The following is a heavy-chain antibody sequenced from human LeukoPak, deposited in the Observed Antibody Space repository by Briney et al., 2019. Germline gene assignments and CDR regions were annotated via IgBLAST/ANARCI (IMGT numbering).Heavy chain of an antibody. J-gene: IGHJ3*02. Sequence: GESLKISCKGSGYSFTSYWIGWVRQMPGKGLEWMGIIYPGDSDTRYSPSFQGQVTISADKSISTAYLQRSSLKASDTAMYYCARPPAIYYDSSGPDAFDIWGQGTMVTVSS. CDR2: IYPGDSDT. CDR3: ARPPAIYYDSSGPDAFDI. V-gene: IGHV5-51*01. D-gene: IGHD3-22*01. CDR1: GYSFTSYW.